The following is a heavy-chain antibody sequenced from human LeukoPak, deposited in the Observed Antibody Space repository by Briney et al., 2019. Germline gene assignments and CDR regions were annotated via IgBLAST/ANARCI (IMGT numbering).Heavy chain of an antibody. J-gene: IGHJ4*02. CDR2: IGWDDDK. CDR3: ARIGYYDSSGYNDY. V-gene: IGHV2-70*11. Sequence: SGPTLVNPTQTLTLTCTFSGFSLRTSGMCVSWIRQPPGKDLEWLSRIGWDDDKYYSTSLKTRLTISKDTYKNQVVLTMTNMDPVDTATYYCARIGYYDSSGYNDYWGQGTLVTVSS. D-gene: IGHD3-22*01. CDR1: GFSLRTSGMC.